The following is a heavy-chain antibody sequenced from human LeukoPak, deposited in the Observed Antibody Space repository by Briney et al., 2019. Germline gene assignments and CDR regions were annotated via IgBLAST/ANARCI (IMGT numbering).Heavy chain of an antibody. D-gene: IGHD3-22*01. J-gene: IGHJ3*02. Sequence: GGSLRLSCAASGFTFSSYWMSWVRQAPGKGLEWVANIKQDGSEKYYVDSVKGRFTISRDNAKNSLYLQMNSLRAEDTALYYCARTSSYDSSGYYCDAFDIWGQGTMVTVSS. CDR2: IKQDGSEK. V-gene: IGHV3-7*03. CDR3: ARTSSYDSSGYYCDAFDI. CDR1: GFTFSSYW.